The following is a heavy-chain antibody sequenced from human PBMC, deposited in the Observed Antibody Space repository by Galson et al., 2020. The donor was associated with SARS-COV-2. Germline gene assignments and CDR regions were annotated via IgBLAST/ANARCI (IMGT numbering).Heavy chain of an antibody. CDR2: INPNSGVT. CDR1: RSALTGYY. Sequence: GESLKISCKASRSALTGYYIHWVRQAPGQGLDWMGWINPNSGVTDYAQKFQGRVTMTRDTSISTAYMELSSLRSDDTAVYYCARGMTTIGLFDYWGQGTLVTVSS. CDR3: ARGMTTIGLFDY. D-gene: IGHD4-4*01. V-gene: IGHV1-2*02. J-gene: IGHJ4*02.